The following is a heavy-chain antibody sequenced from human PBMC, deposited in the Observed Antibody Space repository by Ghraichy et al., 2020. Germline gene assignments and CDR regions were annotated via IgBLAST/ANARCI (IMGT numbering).Heavy chain of an antibody. CDR2: IRNKVRSYTT. CDR3: ARVDSSDYYSYGY. J-gene: IGHJ4*02. V-gene: IGHV3-72*01. D-gene: IGHD3-22*01. CDR1: GFTFSDHY. Sequence: GGSLRLSCAASGFTFSDHYMDWVRQAPGKGLEWVGRIRNKVRSYTTEYAASVKGRFTISRDDSKISLYLQINSLKTEDTAVYYCARVDSSDYYSYGYWGQGTLVTVSS.